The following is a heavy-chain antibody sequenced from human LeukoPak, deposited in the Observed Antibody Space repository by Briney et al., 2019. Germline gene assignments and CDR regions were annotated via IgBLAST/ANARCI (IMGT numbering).Heavy chain of an antibody. J-gene: IGHJ4*02. CDR3: ATAANTWRNDF. V-gene: IGHV3-23*01. Sequence: GGSLRLSCAASGFTFSSYAMSWVRQAPGKGLEWVSAISGNGAGTYYGDSVKGRFTISRDISKNTLFLQMNSLTAEDTAVYYCATAANTWRNDFSGQGTLVTVSS. CDR1: GFTFSSYA. D-gene: IGHD5-18*01. CDR2: ISGNGAGT.